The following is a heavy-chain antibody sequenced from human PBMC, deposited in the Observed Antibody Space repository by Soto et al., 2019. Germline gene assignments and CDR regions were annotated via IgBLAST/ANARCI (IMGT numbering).Heavy chain of an antibody. D-gene: IGHD7-27*01. Sequence: SETLSLTCTVSGGSISNGYYSWSWIRQSPEKGLEWIGHIYSGVSTYSNPSLNGRLTISIDTSKNQFSLSLSSVTAADTAVYYCARGPSGDKVDYWGQGTLVTVSS. CDR1: GGSISNGYYS. J-gene: IGHJ4*02. CDR3: ARGPSGDKVDY. CDR2: IYSGVST. V-gene: IGHV4-30-4*01.